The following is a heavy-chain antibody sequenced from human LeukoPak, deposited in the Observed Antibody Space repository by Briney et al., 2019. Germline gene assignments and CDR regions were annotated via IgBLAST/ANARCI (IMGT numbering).Heavy chain of an antibody. CDR2: IYYSGST. D-gene: IGHD3-3*01. J-gene: IGHJ4*02. CDR1: GGSISSSSYY. CDR3: ARHGQDYDFWSGYYHY. Sequence: SETLSLTCTVSGGSISSSSYYWGWIRQPPGKGLERIGSIYYSGSTYYNPSLKSRVTISVDTSKNQFSLKLSSVTAADTAVYYCARHGQDYDFWSGYYHYWGQGTLVTVSS. V-gene: IGHV4-39*01.